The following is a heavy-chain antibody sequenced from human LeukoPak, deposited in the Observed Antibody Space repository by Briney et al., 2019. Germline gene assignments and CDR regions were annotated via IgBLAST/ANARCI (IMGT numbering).Heavy chain of an antibody. CDR3: ARVDVAVYSSNFGADY. CDR2: INPNSGGT. V-gene: IGHV1-2*02. D-gene: IGHD6-13*01. Sequence: ASVKVSCKASGYTFTGYYMHWVRQAPGQGLEWMGWINPNSGGTNYAQKFQGRVTMTRDTSISTAYMEVGRLTSDDTAVYYCARVDVAVYSSNFGADYWGQGTLVTVSS. CDR1: GYTFTGYY. J-gene: IGHJ4*02.